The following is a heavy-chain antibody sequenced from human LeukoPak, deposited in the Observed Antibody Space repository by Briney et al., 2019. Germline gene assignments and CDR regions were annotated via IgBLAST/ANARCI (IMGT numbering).Heavy chain of an antibody. Sequence: ASVKVSCKVSGYTLTELSMHWVRQAPGKGLEWMGGFDPEDGETIYAQKFQGRVTMTEDTSTDTAYMELSSLRSEDTAVYCCATAVGDYYLVFDYWGQGTLVTVSS. D-gene: IGHD4-17*01. V-gene: IGHV1-24*01. J-gene: IGHJ4*02. CDR3: ATAVGDYYLVFDY. CDR1: GYTLTELS. CDR2: FDPEDGET.